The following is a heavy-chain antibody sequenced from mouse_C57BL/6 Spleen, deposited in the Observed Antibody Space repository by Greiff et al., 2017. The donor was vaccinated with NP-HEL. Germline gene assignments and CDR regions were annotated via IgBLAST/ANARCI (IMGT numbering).Heavy chain of an antibody. CDR3: ERFDYPDYAIDY. V-gene: IGHV1-63*01. Sequence: VQLQQSGAELVRPGTSVKMSCKASGYTFTNYWIGWAKQRPGQGLEWIGDIYPGGGYTKYNEKFKGKATLTADKSSSTAYMQFSSLTSEDAAIYYCERFDYPDYAIDYWGQGTSVTVSS. D-gene: IGHD2-4*01. J-gene: IGHJ4*01. CDR2: IYPGGGYT. CDR1: GYTFTNYW.